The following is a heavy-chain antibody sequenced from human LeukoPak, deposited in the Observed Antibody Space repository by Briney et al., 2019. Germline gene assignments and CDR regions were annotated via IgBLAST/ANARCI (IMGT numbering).Heavy chain of an antibody. J-gene: IGHJ4*02. Sequence: GGSLRLSCSASGLTFSSYAMHWVRQAPGKGLEYVSAISSNGGSTYYADSVKGRFTISRDNPKNTLYLQMSSLRAEDTAVYYCVKHEWRIAVAQFDYWGQGTLVTVSS. CDR2: ISSNGGST. CDR1: GLTFSSYA. D-gene: IGHD6-19*01. V-gene: IGHV3-64D*06. CDR3: VKHEWRIAVAQFDY.